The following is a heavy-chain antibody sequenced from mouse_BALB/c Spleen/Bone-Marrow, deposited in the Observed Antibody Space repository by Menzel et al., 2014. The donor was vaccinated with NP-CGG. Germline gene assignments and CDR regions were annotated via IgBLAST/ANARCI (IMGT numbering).Heavy chain of an antibody. CDR1: GYTFTDYA. J-gene: IGHJ2*01. D-gene: IGHD1-1*01. CDR2: ISTYSGNT. CDR3: ASYYGSSYFDY. Sequence: QVQLQQSGPELVRPGVSVKISCKGSGYTFTDYAMHWVKQSHAKSLEWIGVISTYSGNTNYNQRFKGKATLTVDKSSSTDYIERTRLTSEDSAIYYCASYYGSSYFDYWGQGTTLTGSS. V-gene: IGHV1-67*01.